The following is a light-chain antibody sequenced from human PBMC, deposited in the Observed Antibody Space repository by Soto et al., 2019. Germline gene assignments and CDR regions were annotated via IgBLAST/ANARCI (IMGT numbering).Light chain of an antibody. CDR2: AAS. V-gene: IGKV1-6*01. CDR1: QGIRTD. Sequence: AIQMTQSPSSLSASVGDRVTITCRASQGIRTDLGWYQQKPGKAPKLLIYAASSLQSGVPSRFSGSGSGTDFTLTISSLQPEDFATYYCLQDYTYPRTFGQGTKLEIK. CDR3: LQDYTYPRT. J-gene: IGKJ2*01.